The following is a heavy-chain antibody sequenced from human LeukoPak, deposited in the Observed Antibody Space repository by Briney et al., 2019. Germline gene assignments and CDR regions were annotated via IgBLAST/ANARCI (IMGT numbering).Heavy chain of an antibody. CDR3: ARDLSHGSGSPFDY. Sequence: GGSLRLSCAASGFTFSDYYMSWIRQAPGKGLKWVSYISSSDSTIYYTDSVKGRFTISRDNAKNSLYLQMNSLRAEDTAVYYCARDLSHGSGSPFDYWGQGTLVTVSS. CDR1: GFTFSDYY. J-gene: IGHJ4*02. D-gene: IGHD3-10*01. CDR2: ISSSDSTI. V-gene: IGHV3-11*01.